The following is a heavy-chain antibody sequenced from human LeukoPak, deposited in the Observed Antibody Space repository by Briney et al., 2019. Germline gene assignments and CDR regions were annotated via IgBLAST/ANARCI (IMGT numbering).Heavy chain of an antibody. D-gene: IGHD6-13*01. Sequence: SETLSLTCTVSGGSISSYYWSWIRQPPGKGLEWIGYIHYSGSTNYNPSLKSRVTISVDTSKNQFSLKLSSVTAADTAVYYCARGTIAAADYWGQGTLVTVSS. CDR1: GGSISSYY. V-gene: IGHV4-59*01. CDR3: ARGTIAAADY. J-gene: IGHJ4*02. CDR2: IHYSGST.